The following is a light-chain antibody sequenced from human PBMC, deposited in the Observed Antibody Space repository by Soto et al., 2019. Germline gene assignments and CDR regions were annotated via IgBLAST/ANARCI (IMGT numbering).Light chain of an antibody. Sequence: DIQMTQSPSSLSASVGDRVTITCRAIQRLSRYLAWYQQKPGKVPKLLISGTSSLQSGVPSRFTGSGSGTDFTLTISSLQPEDFATYYCQQGTSFPWTFGQGTKVEVK. V-gene: IGKV1-12*02. CDR2: GTS. J-gene: IGKJ1*01. CDR3: QQGTSFPWT. CDR1: QRLSRY.